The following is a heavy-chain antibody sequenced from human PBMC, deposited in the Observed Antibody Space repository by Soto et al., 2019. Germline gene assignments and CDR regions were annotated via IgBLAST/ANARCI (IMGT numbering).Heavy chain of an antibody. J-gene: IGHJ4*02. Sequence: KREGASVKVSCKASGGTFSSYTISWVRQAPGQGLEWMGRIIPILGIANYAQKFQGRVTITADKSTSTAYMVLSSLRSEDTAVYYCARDSDFWSGYYAYWGQGTLVTVSS. V-gene: IGHV1-69*04. CDR2: IIPILGIA. D-gene: IGHD3-3*01. CDR3: ARDSDFWSGYYAY. CDR1: GGTFSSYT.